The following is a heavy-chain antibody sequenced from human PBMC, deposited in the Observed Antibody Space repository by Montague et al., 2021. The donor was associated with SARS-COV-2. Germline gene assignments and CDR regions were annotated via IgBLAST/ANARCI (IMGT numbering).Heavy chain of an antibody. V-gene: IGHV4-39*01. CDR3: ARNEEGYGYFDL. CDR1: GGSISSTDHF. J-gene: IGHJ2*01. CDR2: IYYTGST. Sequence: SETLSLTCTVSGGSISSTDHFWGWIRQPPGTRLEWNGCIYYTGSTFYTPSLKIRVTISVDTSKNELSLKLISVTATDTAVYYCARNEEGYGYFDLWGRGTLVTVSS. D-gene: IGHD1-1*01.